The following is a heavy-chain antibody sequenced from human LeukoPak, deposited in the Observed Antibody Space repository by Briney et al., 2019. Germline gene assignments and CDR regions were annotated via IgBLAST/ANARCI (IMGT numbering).Heavy chain of an antibody. Sequence: PSETLSLTCTVSGGSISSNSYYWGWIRQPPGKGLEWIGSIYYSGSTYYNPSLKNRLTISVDTSKNQFSLKLSSVTAADTAVYYCARTRYYYGSRSYGAPYYFDYWGQGTLVTVSS. CDR2: IYYSGST. D-gene: IGHD3-10*01. CDR1: GGSISSNSYY. J-gene: IGHJ4*02. V-gene: IGHV4-39*01. CDR3: ARTRYYYGSRSYGAPYYFDY.